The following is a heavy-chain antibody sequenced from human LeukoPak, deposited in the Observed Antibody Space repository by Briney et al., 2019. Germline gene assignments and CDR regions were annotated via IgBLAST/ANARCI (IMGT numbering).Heavy chain of an antibody. J-gene: IGHJ4*02. CDR3: AKGSYYDSSGSFYFDY. D-gene: IGHD3-22*01. CDR2: ISGSGGST. V-gene: IGHV3-23*01. CDR1: GFTFSSYA. Sequence: GGSLRLSCAASGFTFSSYAMSWVRQAPGKGLEWVSAISGSGGSTYYADSVKGRFTVSRDNSKNTLYLQLNSLRAEDTAAYYCAKGSYYDSSGSFYFDYWGQGTLVTVSS.